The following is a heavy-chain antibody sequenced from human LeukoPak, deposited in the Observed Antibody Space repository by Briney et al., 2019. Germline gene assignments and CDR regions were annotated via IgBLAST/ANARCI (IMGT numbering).Heavy chain of an antibody. CDR2: IYYSGST. Sequence: SQTLSLTCTVSGGSISSGGYYWGWIRQHPGKGLEWIGYIYYSGSTYYNPSLKSRVTISVDTSKNQFSLKLSSVTAADTAVYYCARESDYYDSSGYSRSFDYWGQGTLVTVSS. CDR3: ARESDYYDSSGYSRSFDY. CDR1: GGSISSGGYY. D-gene: IGHD3-22*01. J-gene: IGHJ4*02. V-gene: IGHV4-31*03.